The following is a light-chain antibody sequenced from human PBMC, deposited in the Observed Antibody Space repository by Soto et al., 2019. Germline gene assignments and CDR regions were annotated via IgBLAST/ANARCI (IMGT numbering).Light chain of an antibody. CDR2: EVS. CDR1: SSDVGGYNY. CDR3: SSYTSSSPDV. V-gene: IGLV2-14*01. J-gene: IGLJ1*01. Sequence: QSALTQPASVSGSPGQSITISCTGTSSDVGGYNYVSWYQQHPGKAPKLMIYEVSNRPSGVSNRFSGSKSGNTASMTISGLQAEHEADYYCSSYTSSSPDVFGTGTKLTVL.